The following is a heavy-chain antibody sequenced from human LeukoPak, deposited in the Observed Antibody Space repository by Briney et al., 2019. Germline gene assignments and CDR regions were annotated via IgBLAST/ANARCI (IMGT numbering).Heavy chain of an antibody. J-gene: IGHJ3*02. D-gene: IGHD6-19*01. V-gene: IGHV4-34*01. CDR1: GGSFSGYY. Sequence: SETLSLTCAVYGGSFSGYYWSWIRQPPGKGLEGIGEINHSGSTNYNPSLKSRVTISVDTSKNQFSLKLSSVTAADTAVYYCARGDLRGWVRRAFDIWGQGTMVTVSS. CDR3: ARGDLRGWVRRAFDI. CDR2: INHSGST.